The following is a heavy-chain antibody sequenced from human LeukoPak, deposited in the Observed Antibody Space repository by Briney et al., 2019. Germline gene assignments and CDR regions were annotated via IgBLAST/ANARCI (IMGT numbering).Heavy chain of an antibody. Sequence: SETLSLTCAVYGGSFSGYYWSWIRQPPGKGLEWIGEINHSGSTNYNPSLKSRVTISVDTSKNQFSLKLSSVTAADTAVYYCARVPHSSGWYGVGYYYYYYMDVWGKGTTVTVSS. CDR3: ARVPHSSGWYGVGYYYYYYMDV. CDR2: INHSGST. J-gene: IGHJ6*03. V-gene: IGHV4-34*01. CDR1: GGSFSGYY. D-gene: IGHD6-19*01.